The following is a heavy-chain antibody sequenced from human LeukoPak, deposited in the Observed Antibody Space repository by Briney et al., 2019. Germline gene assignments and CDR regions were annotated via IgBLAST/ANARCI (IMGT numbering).Heavy chain of an antibody. V-gene: IGHV1-69*05. J-gene: IGHJ4*02. CDR1: GGIFSRYA. CDR2: LVPILGTP. Sequence: SVKVSCKASGGIFSRYAISWVRQVPGQGLEWMGGLVPILGTPNYAQKFQGRVTITTDESTDESTGTAYMELSGLKSEDTAVYYCARGGETAAGISSFFDYWGQGTLVTVSS. CDR3: ARGGETAAGISSFFDY. D-gene: IGHD6-13*01.